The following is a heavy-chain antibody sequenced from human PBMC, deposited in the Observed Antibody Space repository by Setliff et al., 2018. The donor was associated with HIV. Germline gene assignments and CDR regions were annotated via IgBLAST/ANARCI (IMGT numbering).Heavy chain of an antibody. J-gene: IGHJ4*02. V-gene: IGHV4-59*01. D-gene: IGHD3-3*01. CDR3: ASEKKAWSVSDSFYEY. CDR2: IYYSGGTSGTT. Sequence: SETLSLTCTVSGVSITSYFWSWIRQPPGKGLEYIGYIYYSGGTSGTTNYNPSLKSRVTISLDTPKNQLSLNLKSVTAADTAVYYCASEKKAWSVSDSFYEYWGQGVPVTVSS. CDR1: GVSITSYF.